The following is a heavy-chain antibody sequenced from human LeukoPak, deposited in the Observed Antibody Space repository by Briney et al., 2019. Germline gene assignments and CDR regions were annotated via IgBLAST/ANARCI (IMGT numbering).Heavy chain of an antibody. J-gene: IGHJ4*02. CDR1: GFTFSDYY. V-gene: IGHV3-11*01. CDR3: ARDRDYYDSSGYYSN. D-gene: IGHD3-22*01. CDR2: ISSSGSTI. Sequence: GGSLRLSCAASGFTFSDYYMSWIRQAPGKGLEWVSYISSSGSTIYYADSVKGRFTISRGNAKNSLYLQMNSLRAEDTAVYYCARDRDYYDSSGYYSNWGQGTLVTVSS.